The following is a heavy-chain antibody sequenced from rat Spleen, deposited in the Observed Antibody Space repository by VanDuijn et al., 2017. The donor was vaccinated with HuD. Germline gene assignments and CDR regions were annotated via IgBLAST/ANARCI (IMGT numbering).Heavy chain of an antibody. Sequence: EVQLVESGGGLVQPGRSMKLSCAASGLTFSDYGMAWVLQAPTKGLEWVASISYDGGSTYYRDSVKGRFTISRDNAKSTLYLQMESLRSEDTATYYCARGDHTRWGQGVMVTVSS. J-gene: IGHJ2*01. D-gene: IGHD1-4*01. CDR2: ISYDGGST. CDR1: GLTFSDYG. CDR3: ARGDHTR. V-gene: IGHV5-20*01.